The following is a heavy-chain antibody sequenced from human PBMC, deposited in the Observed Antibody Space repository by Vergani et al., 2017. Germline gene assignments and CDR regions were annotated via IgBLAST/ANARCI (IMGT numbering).Heavy chain of an antibody. Sequence: LESGGGLVQPGGSIRLSCFGSGFTFSTFNMHWVRQIPGKGLEYISGISSDGKSTNYAKSVKGRFIVTRDNSKNSLHLQMGNLRVEDTGIYYCSKDEQYTDPWERGYFHVLDVWGQGTTVSVSS. D-gene: IGHD1-26*01. CDR3: SKDEQYTDPWERGYFHVLDV. V-gene: IGHV3-64*01. J-gene: IGHJ6*02. CDR1: GFTFSTFN. CDR2: ISSDGKST.